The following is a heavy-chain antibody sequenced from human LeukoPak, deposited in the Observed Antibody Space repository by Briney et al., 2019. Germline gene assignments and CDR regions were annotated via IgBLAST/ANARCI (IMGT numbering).Heavy chain of an antibody. CDR3: ARAYSSSSAYGY. Sequence: ASVKVSCKASGYTFTSYDINWVRQATGQGLEWMGWMNPDSGNTGYAQKFQGRVTMTRNTSISTAYIELSSLRSEDTAVYYCARAYSSSSAYGYWGQGTLVTVSS. CDR1: GYTFTSYD. V-gene: IGHV1-8*01. J-gene: IGHJ4*02. D-gene: IGHD6-6*01. CDR2: MNPDSGNT.